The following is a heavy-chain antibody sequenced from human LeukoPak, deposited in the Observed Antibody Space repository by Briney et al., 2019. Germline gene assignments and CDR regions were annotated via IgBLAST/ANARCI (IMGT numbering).Heavy chain of an antibody. CDR3: ARDPVLLWFGERGDYYYGMDV. D-gene: IGHD3-10*01. CDR1: GYTFTSYG. Sequence: EASVKVSCKASGYTFTSYGISWVRQAPGQGLEWMGWISAYNGNTNYAQKLQGRVTMTTDTSTSTAYMELRSLRSDDTAVYYCARDPVLLWFGERGDYYYGMDVWGQGTTVTVSS. CDR2: ISAYNGNT. J-gene: IGHJ6*02. V-gene: IGHV1-18*01.